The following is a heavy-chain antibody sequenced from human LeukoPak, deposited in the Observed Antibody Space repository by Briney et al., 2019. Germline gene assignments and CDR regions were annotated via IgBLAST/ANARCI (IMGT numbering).Heavy chain of an antibody. J-gene: IGHJ6*02. D-gene: IGHD5-12*01. CDR1: GFTFSSYW. CDR3: ARKYSGYDAGMDV. Sequence: GGSLRLSCTASGFTFSSYWMSWVRQAPGKGLEWVANIKQDGSEKDYVDSVKVRFTISRDNAKSSLYLQMNSLRAEDTAVYYCARKYSGYDAGMDVWGQGTTVTVSS. CDR2: IKQDGSEK. V-gene: IGHV3-7*01.